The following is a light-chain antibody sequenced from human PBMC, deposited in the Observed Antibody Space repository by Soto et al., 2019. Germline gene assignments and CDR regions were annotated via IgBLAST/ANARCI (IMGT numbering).Light chain of an antibody. J-gene: IGLJ2*01. CDR3: SSYAGSNNLV. CDR1: SSDVGRYNY. CDR2: EIS. Sequence: QSVLTQPPSASGSPGQSVTISCTGTSSDVGRYNYVSWYQHHPGKAPKLMIYEISKRPSGVPDRFSGSKSGNTASLTVSGLQAEDEADYYCSSYAGSNNLVFGGGTKLTVL. V-gene: IGLV2-8*01.